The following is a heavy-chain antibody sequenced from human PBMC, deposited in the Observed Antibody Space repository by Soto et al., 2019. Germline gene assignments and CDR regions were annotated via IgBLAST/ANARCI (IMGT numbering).Heavy chain of an antibody. CDR1: GFTVSNNY. Sequence: EVQLVQSGGGLVQPGGSLRLSCAASGFTVSNNYLSWVRQAPGKGLQWVLLIYSDGGTDYAESVRGRFTISRDNSKTTLYLQMNSLKAEDKAIYYCATRLTTAPSWGQGTLVTVSS. D-gene: IGHD4-17*01. J-gene: IGHJ5*02. CDR3: ATRLTTAPS. CDR2: IYSDGGT. V-gene: IGHV3-66*01.